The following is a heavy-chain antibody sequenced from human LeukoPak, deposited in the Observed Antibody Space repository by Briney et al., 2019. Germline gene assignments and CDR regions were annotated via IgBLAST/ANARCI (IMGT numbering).Heavy chain of an antibody. CDR2: IYYSGST. CDR1: GGSIRSTRYY. D-gene: IGHD3-3*01. Sequence: PSETLSLTCTVSGGSIRSTRYYWGWVRQPPGKGLEWIGSIYYSGSTYYNPSLKSRVTISVDTSKNQFSLKLSSVTAADTAVYYCGRLFYDFWSGHYYYYMDVWGKGTTVTVSS. J-gene: IGHJ6*03. CDR3: GRLFYDFWSGHYYYYMDV. V-gene: IGHV4-39*01.